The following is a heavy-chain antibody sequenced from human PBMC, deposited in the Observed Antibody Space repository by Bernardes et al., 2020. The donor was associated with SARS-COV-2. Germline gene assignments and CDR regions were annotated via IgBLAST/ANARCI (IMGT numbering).Heavy chain of an antibody. CDR1: GFTFSSYA. Sequence: GGSLRLSCAASGFTFSSYAMSWVRQAPGKGLEWVSAISGSGGSTYYADSVKGRFTISRDNSKNTLYLQMNSLRAEDTAVYYCAKVGSTKQNSYYDKLTGAFDIWGQGTMVTVSS. V-gene: IGHV3-23*01. CDR3: AKVGSTKQNSYYDKLTGAFDI. J-gene: IGHJ3*02. CDR2: ISGSGGST. D-gene: IGHD3-22*01.